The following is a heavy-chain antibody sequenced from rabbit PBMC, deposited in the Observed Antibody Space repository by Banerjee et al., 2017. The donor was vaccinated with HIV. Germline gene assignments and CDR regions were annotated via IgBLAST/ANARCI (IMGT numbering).Heavy chain of an antibody. D-gene: IGHD7-1*01. Sequence: QEQLEESGGDLVKPGASLTLTCKASGFDFSSYYYMCWVRQAPGKGLEWIGCINEGSGGTWYASWAKGRFTISKTSSTTLTLQITSLTAADTATYFCTRDPGNVTGWNFNLWGPGTLVTVS. CDR1: GFDFSSYYY. V-gene: IGHV1S45*01. CDR3: TRDPGNVTGWNFNL. J-gene: IGHJ4*01. CDR2: INEGSGGT.